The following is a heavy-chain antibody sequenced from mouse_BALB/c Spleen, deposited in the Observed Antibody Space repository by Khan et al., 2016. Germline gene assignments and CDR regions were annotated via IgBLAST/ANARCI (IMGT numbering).Heavy chain of an antibody. CDR1: GYIFSNYW. CDR2: ISPKGGST. Sequence: QVQLQQPGAELMKPGASVKISCKTPGYIFSNYWIEWVKQRPGHGLEWIGEISPKGGSTKYNEKFKGKASFTADTSANTAYMQLSSLTSEDSAVYYCASGNYWGQGTTLTVSS. V-gene: IGHV1-9*01. J-gene: IGHJ2*01. CDR3: ASGNY.